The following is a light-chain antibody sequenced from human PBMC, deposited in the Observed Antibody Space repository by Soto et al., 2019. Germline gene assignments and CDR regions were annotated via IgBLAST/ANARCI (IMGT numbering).Light chain of an antibody. Sequence: DIQMTQSPSSLSASVGDRVSITCRASQGISNRLVWYQQKPGKVPKLLIYETSTLQSGVPSRFSGSGSGTDFTLTISSLQPEDVATYYCQNYNSAPPAGAFGGGTKVEIK. CDR1: QGISNR. CDR3: QNYNSAPPAGA. J-gene: IGKJ4*01. V-gene: IGKV1-27*01. CDR2: ETS.